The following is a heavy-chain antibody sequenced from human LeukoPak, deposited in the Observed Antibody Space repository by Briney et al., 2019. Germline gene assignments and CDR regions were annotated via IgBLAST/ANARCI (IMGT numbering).Heavy chain of an antibody. D-gene: IGHD3-9*01. Sequence: ASVKVSCKASGYTFTGYYMHWVRQAPGQGLEWMGRINPNSGGTNYAQKFQGRVTMTRDTSISTAYMELSRLRSDDTAVYYCARAYYGILTGQTYMDVWGKGTTVTVSS. CDR1: GYTFTGYY. J-gene: IGHJ6*03. CDR3: ARAYYGILTGQTYMDV. CDR2: INPNSGGT. V-gene: IGHV1-2*06.